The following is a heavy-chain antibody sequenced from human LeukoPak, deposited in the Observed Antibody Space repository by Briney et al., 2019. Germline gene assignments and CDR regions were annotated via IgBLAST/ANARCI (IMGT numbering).Heavy chain of an antibody. CDR1: GGSISSYY. CDR3: ARWNYGYVWGVYVSDAFDI. Sequence: PSETLSLTCTVSGGSISSYYWSWIRQPPGKGLEWIGYIYYSGSTNYNPSLKSRVTISVDTSKNQFSLKLSSVTAADTAVYYCARWNYGYVWGVYVSDAFDIWGQGTMVTVSS. D-gene: IGHD3-16*01. V-gene: IGHV4-59*01. J-gene: IGHJ3*02. CDR2: IYYSGST.